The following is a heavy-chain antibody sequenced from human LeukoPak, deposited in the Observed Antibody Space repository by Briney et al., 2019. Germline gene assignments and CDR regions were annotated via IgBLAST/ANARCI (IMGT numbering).Heavy chain of an antibody. J-gene: IGHJ5*02. D-gene: IGHD2-2*01. V-gene: IGHV3-30-3*01. CDR2: ISYDGSNK. Sequence: GGSLRLSCAASGFTFSSYAMHWVRQAPGKGLEWVAVISYDGSNKYYADSVKGRFTISRDNSKNTLYLQMNSLRAEDTAVYYCAKDSTPTIVVVPAAWFDPWGQGTLVTVSS. CDR3: AKDSTPTIVVVPAAWFDP. CDR1: GFTFSSYA.